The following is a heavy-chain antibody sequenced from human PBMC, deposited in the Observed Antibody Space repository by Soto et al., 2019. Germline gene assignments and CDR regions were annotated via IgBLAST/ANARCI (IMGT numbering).Heavy chain of an antibody. CDR1: GVSLSTSGVG. CDR2: IYWDDSK. CDR3: AHKGTEGGRLDY. D-gene: IGHD1-1*01. Sequence: QITLKESGPTLVSPTQTLTLTCAFSGVSLSTSGVGVGWIRQPPGKALEWLAVIYWDDSKHYSPSRRSRLTITKDTSKNPVVLTMTNMDHMDTGIYYWAHKGTEGGRLDYWGQGTRVHVSA. V-gene: IGHV2-5*02. J-gene: IGHJ4*02.